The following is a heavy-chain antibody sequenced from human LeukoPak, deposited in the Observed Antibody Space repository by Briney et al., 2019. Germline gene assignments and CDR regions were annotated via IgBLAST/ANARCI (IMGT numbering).Heavy chain of an antibody. V-gene: IGHV3-23*01. CDR3: TRDQTPYY. J-gene: IGHJ4*02. CDR1: GFTFSSYA. CDR2: ISGSGGST. Sequence: GGSLRLSCAASGFTFSSYAMHWVRQAPGKGLEWVSAISGSGGSTYYADSVKGRFTISRDNSKNTLYLQMNSLKTEDTAVYYCTRDQTPYYWGQGTLVTVSS.